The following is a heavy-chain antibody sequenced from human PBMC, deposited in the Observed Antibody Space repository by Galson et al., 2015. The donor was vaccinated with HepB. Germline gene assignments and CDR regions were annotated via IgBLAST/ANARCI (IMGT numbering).Heavy chain of an antibody. V-gene: IGHV5-51*03. CDR1: GYSFTSYW. CDR2: IYPGDSDT. Sequence: QSGAEVKKPGESLKISCKGSGYSFTSYWIGWVRQMPGKGLEWMGIIYPGDSDTRYSPSFQGQVTISADKSISTAYLQWSSLKASDTAMYYCARRSSYDSSGYYPPQPYYFDYWGQGTLVTVSS. J-gene: IGHJ4*02. CDR3: ARRSSYDSSGYYPPQPYYFDY. D-gene: IGHD3-22*01.